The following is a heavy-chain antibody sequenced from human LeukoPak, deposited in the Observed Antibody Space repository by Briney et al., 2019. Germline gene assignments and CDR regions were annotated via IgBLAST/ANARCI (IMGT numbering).Heavy chain of an antibody. Sequence: ASVKVSCKASGYTFTSYGISWVRQAPGQGLEWMGWISAYNGNTNYAQKLQGRVTMTTGTSTSTAYMELRSLRSDDTAVYYCARDYNPYYDILTGYYAFDIWGQGTMVTVSS. CDR1: GYTFTSYG. V-gene: IGHV1-18*01. J-gene: IGHJ3*02. CDR2: ISAYNGNT. D-gene: IGHD3-9*01. CDR3: ARDYNPYYDILTGYYAFDI.